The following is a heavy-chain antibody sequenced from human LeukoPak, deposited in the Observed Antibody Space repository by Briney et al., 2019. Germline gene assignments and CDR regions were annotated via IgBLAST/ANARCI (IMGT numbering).Heavy chain of an antibody. Sequence: SQTLSLTCTVSGGSISSGGYYWSWIRQHPGKGLEWIGNIYYSGSTYYNPSLKSRVTISVDTSKNQFSLKLSSVTAADTAVYYCARVTRHIVVVTAIPDAFDIWGQGTMVTVSS. CDR1: GGSISSGGYY. CDR3: ARVTRHIVVVTAIPDAFDI. J-gene: IGHJ3*02. CDR2: IYYSGST. V-gene: IGHV4-31*03. D-gene: IGHD2-21*02.